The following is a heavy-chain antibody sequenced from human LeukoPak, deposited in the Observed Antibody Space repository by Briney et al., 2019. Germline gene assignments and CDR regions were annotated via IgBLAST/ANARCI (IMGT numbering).Heavy chain of an antibody. V-gene: IGHV3-74*01. CDR1: GFTFSTYW. D-gene: IGHD1-26*01. Sequence: GGSLRLSCVASGFTFSTYWMHWVRQAPGKGLVWVSRIKSDGSSTNYADSVKDRFTISRDNAKNTWYLQMNSLRDEDTAVYYCARDPVGGRPDYWGQGTLVTVSS. CDR2: IKSDGSST. J-gene: IGHJ4*02. CDR3: ARDPVGGRPDY.